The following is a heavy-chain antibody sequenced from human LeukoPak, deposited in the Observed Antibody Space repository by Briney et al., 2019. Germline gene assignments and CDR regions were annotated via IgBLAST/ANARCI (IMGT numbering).Heavy chain of an antibody. CDR2: ISGGIT. CDR1: GFTFSTYA. CDR3: AKEYCSSTTCYGCFDY. J-gene: IGHJ4*02. V-gene: IGHV3-23*01. Sequence: GGSLRLSCAASGFTFSTYALSWVRQAPGKGLESVSAISGGITYYADSVKGRFTISRDNSKNTLCLQMNSLRAEDTAVYYCAKEYCSSTTCYGCFDYWGQGTLVTVSS. D-gene: IGHD2-2*01.